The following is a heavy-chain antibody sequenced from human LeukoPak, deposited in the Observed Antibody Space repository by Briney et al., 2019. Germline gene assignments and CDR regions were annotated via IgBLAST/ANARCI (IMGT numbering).Heavy chain of an antibody. J-gene: IGHJ4*02. CDR1: GGSFSGYY. V-gene: IGHV4-34*01. CDR2: INHSGST. Sequence: PSETLSLTCAVYGGSFSGYYWTWIRQPPGKGLEWIGEINHSGSTNLNPSLKSRVTISVDTSKNQFSLKLTSVTAADTAVYYCARDVTGSASDYWGQGTLVTVSS. D-gene: IGHD1-1*01. CDR3: ARDVTGSASDY.